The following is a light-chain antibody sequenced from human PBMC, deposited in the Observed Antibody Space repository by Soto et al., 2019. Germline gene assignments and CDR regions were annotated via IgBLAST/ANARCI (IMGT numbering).Light chain of an antibody. Sequence: QSALTQPASVSGSPGQSITISCTGTSSDVGGYNYVSWYQQHPGKAPKLMIYDVNSRPSEVSNRFSGSKSGNTASLTISGLQTEDEADYYCSAYTISSTYVFGAGTKVTVL. CDR1: SSDVGGYNY. J-gene: IGLJ1*01. V-gene: IGLV2-14*01. CDR2: DVN. CDR3: SAYTISSTYV.